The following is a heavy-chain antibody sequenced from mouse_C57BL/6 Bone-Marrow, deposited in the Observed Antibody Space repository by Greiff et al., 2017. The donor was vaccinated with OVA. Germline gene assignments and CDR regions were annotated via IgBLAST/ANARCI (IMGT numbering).Heavy chain of an antibody. D-gene: IGHD2-4*01. CDR3: ASYYDYAWFAY. J-gene: IGHJ3*01. CDR2: IHPNSGST. Sequence: VQLQQPGAELVKPGASVKLSCKASGYTFTSYWMHWVKQRPGQGLEWIGMIHPNSGSTNYNEKFKSKATLTVDKSSSTAYMQLSSLTSEDSAVYYCASYYDYAWFAYWGQGTLVTVSA. V-gene: IGHV1-64*01. CDR1: GYTFTSYW.